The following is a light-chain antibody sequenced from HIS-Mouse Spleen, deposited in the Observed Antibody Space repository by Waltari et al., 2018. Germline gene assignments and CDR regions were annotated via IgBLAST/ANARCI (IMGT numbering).Light chain of an antibody. V-gene: IGKV1-9*01. CDR3: QQLNSYPPT. J-gene: IGKJ1*01. CDR2: AAS. Sequence: DIQFTHSPSFLSASVGARVTITCRASQGISSYLAWYQQKPGKAPKLLIYAASTLQSGVPSRFSGSGSGTEFTLTISSLQPEDFATYYCQQLNSYPPTFGQGTKVEIK. CDR1: QGISSY.